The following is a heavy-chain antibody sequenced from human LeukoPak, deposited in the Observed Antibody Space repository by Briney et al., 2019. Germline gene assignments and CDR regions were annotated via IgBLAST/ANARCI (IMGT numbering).Heavy chain of an antibody. J-gene: IGHJ4*02. Sequence: SETLSLTCAVYGGSFSGYYWSWIRQPPGKGLEWIGEINHSGSTNYNPSLKSRVTISVDTSKNQFSLKLSSVTAADTAVYYCARFSEYSYGNIDYWGQGTLVTVSS. V-gene: IGHV4-34*01. CDR3: ARFSEYSYGNIDY. D-gene: IGHD5-18*01. CDR1: GGSFSGYY. CDR2: INHSGST.